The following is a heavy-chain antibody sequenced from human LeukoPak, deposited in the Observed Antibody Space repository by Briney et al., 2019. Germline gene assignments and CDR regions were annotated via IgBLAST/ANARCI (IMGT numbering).Heavy chain of an antibody. J-gene: IGHJ4*02. CDR2: ISSSGSTI. V-gene: IGHV3-48*03. CDR1: GFTFSSYA. CDR3: ARDGDYSSSGGFGDY. D-gene: IGHD6-13*01. Sequence: GGSLRLSCAASGFTFSSYAMSWVRQAPGKGLEWVSYISSSGSTIYYADSVKGRFTISRDNAKNSLYLQMNSLRAEDTAVYYCARDGDYSSSGGFGDYWGQGTLVTVSS.